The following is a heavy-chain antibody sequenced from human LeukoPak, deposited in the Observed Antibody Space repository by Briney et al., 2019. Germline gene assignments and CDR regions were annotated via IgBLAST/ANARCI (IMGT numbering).Heavy chain of an antibody. CDR1: GGSISSSTYY. Sequence: SETLSLTCTVSGGSISSSTYYWGWIRQPPGKGLEWIGSIYYSGSTYYNPSLASRVTISVDTSKNQFSLKLSSVTAADTAVYYCARGTYCGSDCYSFEYWGQGTLVTVSS. J-gene: IGHJ4*02. V-gene: IGHV4-39*07. D-gene: IGHD2-21*01. CDR2: IYYSGST. CDR3: ARGTYCGSDCYSFEY.